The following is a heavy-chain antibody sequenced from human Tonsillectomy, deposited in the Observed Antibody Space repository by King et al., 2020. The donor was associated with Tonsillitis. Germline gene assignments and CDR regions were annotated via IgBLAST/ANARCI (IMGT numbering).Heavy chain of an antibody. J-gene: IGHJ4*01. CDR2: IYHSGNT. V-gene: IGHV4-31*03. CDR1: GGSISSGGYY. CDR3: ARASGWNEPPDY. Sequence: VQLQESGPGLVKPLQTLSLTCTVSGGSISSGGYYWRWIRQHPGKGLEWIGYIYHSGNTYYNPSLESRVTISVDTSKDQFSLKLSSVTAADTAMYYCARASGWNEPPDYWGHGTLVTVSS. D-gene: IGHD1-1*01.